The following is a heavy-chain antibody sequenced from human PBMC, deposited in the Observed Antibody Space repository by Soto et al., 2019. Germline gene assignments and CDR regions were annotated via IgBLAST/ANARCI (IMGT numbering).Heavy chain of an antibody. CDR1: GFTFSSYA. CDR2: ISSSGNST. V-gene: IGHV3-23*01. Sequence: GGSLRLSCAASGFTFSSYAMSWVRQAPGKGLEWVSYISSSGNSTYYADSVKGRFTISRDNAKNSLYPQMNSLRAEDTAVYYCARDRYCTSTSCQGSVFAFDMWGQGTMVTVSS. D-gene: IGHD2-2*01. J-gene: IGHJ3*02. CDR3: ARDRYCTSTSCQGSVFAFDM.